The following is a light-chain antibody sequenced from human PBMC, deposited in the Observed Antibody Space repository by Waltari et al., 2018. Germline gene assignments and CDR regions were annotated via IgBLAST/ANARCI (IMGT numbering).Light chain of an antibody. CDR1: QDIINY. J-gene: IGKJ2*01. CDR3: QQYENLPYT. V-gene: IGKV1-33*01. CDR2: DAS. Sequence: DIQMTQSPSSLSASIEDRVTITCQASQDIINYLNWYQQTPGKAPKLLIYDASNLATGVPSRFSGGGSGTDFSLTITSLHPEDIATYFCQQYENLPYTFGQGTKLEIK.